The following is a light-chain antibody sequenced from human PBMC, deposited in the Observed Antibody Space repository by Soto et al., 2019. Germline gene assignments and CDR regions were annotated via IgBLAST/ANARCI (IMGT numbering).Light chain of an antibody. J-gene: IGLJ1*01. V-gene: IGLV1-40*01. CDR3: QSYDKSLTAYV. CDR2: GNG. Sequence: QSVLTQPPSVSGAPGQRVTISCSGTSSSIGAGYEVHWYHQLPGTAPKLVVSGNGNRPSGVPDRLSASKSGTSASLAITGLQAEEEGHYYCQSYDKSLTAYVFGTGTKLTVL. CDR1: SSSIGAGYE.